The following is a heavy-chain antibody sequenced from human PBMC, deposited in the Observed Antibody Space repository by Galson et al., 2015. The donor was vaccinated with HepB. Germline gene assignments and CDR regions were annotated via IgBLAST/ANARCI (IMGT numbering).Heavy chain of an antibody. CDR1: GFTFSSYA. CDR3: AKGSRITMVRGALDY. J-gene: IGHJ4*02. Sequence: SLRLSCAASGFTFSSYAMSWVRQAPGKGLEWVSAISGSGGSTYYADSVKGRFTISRDNSKNTLYLQMNSLRAEDTAVYYCAKGSRITMVRGALDYWGQGTLVTVSS. CDR2: ISGSGGST. D-gene: IGHD3-10*01. V-gene: IGHV3-23*01.